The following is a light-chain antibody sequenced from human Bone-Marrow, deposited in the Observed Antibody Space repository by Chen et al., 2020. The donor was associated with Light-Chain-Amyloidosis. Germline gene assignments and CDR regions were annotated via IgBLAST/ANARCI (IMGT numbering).Light chain of an antibody. J-gene: IGKJ2*01. Sequence: EIVLTQSPGTLSLSPGERATLSCRASQSVSSSYLAWFQQKPGQAPRLLIYGASSRATGIPDRFGGSGSGTDFTLTISSLEPEDFAVYDCQQYGSSPPYTFGQGTKLEIK. V-gene: IGKV3-20*01. CDR1: QSVSSSY. CDR2: GAS. CDR3: QQYGSSPPYT.